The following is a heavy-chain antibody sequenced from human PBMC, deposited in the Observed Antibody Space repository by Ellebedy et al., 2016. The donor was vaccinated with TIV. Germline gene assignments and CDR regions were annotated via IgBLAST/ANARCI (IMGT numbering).Heavy chain of an antibody. CDR1: GYAFTSYG. D-gene: IGHD6-13*01. V-gene: IGHV1-18*01. Sequence: ASVKVSCXASGYAFTSYGISWVRQAPGQGLEWMGWISAYNGNTNYAQKLQGRVTMTTDTSTSTAYMELRSLRSDDTAVYYCVRALGGSSWIPSWFDPWGQGTLVTVSS. CDR3: VRALGGSSWIPSWFDP. J-gene: IGHJ5*02. CDR2: ISAYNGNT.